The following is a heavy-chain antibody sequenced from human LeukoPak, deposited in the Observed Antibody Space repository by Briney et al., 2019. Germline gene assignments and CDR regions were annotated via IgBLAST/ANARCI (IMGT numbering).Heavy chain of an antibody. CDR3: ARMGHYDNTGDYSSCSRFYP. Sequence: SETLSLTCTVSGGSMNDYYWSWIRQPPGKGLEWIGHIYYSGTTSYNPSLKSRVTMSVGTSNNQFALKLSSVTAADTAVYYCARMGHYDNTGDYSSCSRFYPWGQGTLVTVSS. V-gene: IGHV4-59*01. J-gene: IGHJ5*02. D-gene: IGHD3-22*01. CDR1: GGSMNDYY. CDR2: IYYSGTT.